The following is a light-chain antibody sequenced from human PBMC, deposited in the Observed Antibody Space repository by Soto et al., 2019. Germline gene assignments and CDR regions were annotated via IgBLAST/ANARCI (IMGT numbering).Light chain of an antibody. V-gene: IGKV3-15*01. J-gene: IGKJ1*01. CDR2: DAS. CDR1: QSVSYN. CDR3: QQYNNWPPWT. Sequence: EIVLTQSPATLSLSPGERATLSCTASQSVSYNLAWYQQKPGQAPRLLIYDASTRATGIPDRFSGSGSETEFTLTISSLQSEDYAIYYCQQYNNWPPWTFGQGTKVDIK.